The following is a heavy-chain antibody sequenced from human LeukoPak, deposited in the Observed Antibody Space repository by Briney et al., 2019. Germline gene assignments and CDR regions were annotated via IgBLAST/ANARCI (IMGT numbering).Heavy chain of an antibody. CDR2: INHSGST. V-gene: IGHV4-34*01. CDR1: GGSFSGYY. Sequence: SETLSLTCAVYGGSFSGYYWSWIRQPPGKGLEWIGEINHSGSTNYNPSLKSRVTISVDTSKNQFSLKLSSVTAADTAVYYCAGGSSGWYGGVSFDPWGQGTLVTVSS. J-gene: IGHJ5*02. D-gene: IGHD6-19*01. CDR3: AGGSSGWYGGVSFDP.